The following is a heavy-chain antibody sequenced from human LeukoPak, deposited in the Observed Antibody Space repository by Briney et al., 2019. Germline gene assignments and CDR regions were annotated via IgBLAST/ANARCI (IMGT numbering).Heavy chain of an antibody. CDR2: IKQDGSEK. D-gene: IGHD4-17*01. J-gene: IGHJ4*02. V-gene: IGHV3-7*01. CDR3: ARVSPNTVTTLQYLDY. Sequence: GVLRLSCAASGFTFSSYWRSWVRQTPGKGLEWVANIKQDGSEKYYVDSVKGRFTISRDNAKNSLYLQMNSLRAEDTAVYYCARVSPNTVTTLQYLDYWGQGTLVTVSS. CDR1: GFTFSSYW.